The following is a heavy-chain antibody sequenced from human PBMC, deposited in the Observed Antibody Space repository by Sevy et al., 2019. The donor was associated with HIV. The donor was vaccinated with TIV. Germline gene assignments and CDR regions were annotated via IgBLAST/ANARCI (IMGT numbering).Heavy chain of an antibody. V-gene: IGHV4-59*01. CDR3: ARAGITRSFDY. Sequence: SETLSLTCTVSGGSISSYYWSWIRQPPGKGLEGIGYIYYSGSTNYNPPLKSRVTISVDTSKNQFSLKLSSVTAADTAVYYCARAGITRSFDYWGQGTLVTVSS. D-gene: IGHD2-2*01. CDR2: IYYSGST. CDR1: GGSISSYY. J-gene: IGHJ4*02.